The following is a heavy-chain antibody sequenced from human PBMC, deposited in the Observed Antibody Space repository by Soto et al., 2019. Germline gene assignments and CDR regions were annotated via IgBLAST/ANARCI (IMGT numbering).Heavy chain of an antibody. D-gene: IGHD5-18*01. CDR1: VYSFTSDW. CDR2: IYPGDSDT. CDR3: ARRTAMVNFDY. J-gene: IGHJ4*02. Sequence: GESLKISCKGSVYSFTSDWIGWLRQMPGKGLEWLGLIYPGDSDTRYSPSFQCQVTISADKSISTAYLQWSSLKASDTAMYYCARRTAMVNFDYWGQGTLVPVSS. V-gene: IGHV5-51*01.